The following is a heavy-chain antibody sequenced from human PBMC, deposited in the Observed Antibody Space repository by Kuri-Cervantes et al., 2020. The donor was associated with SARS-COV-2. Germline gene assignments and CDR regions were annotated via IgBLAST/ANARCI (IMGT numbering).Heavy chain of an antibody. CDR3: AKGGRAARSSYFDY. CDR2: ISYDGSNK. D-gene: IGHD6-6*01. Sequence: GESLKISCAASGFTVSSNYMSWVRQAPGKGLEWVAVISYDGSNKYYADSVKGRFTISRDNSKNTLYLQMNSLRAEDTAVYYCAKGGRAARSSYFDYWGQGTLVTVSS. V-gene: IGHV3-30*18. CDR1: GFTVSSNY. J-gene: IGHJ4*02.